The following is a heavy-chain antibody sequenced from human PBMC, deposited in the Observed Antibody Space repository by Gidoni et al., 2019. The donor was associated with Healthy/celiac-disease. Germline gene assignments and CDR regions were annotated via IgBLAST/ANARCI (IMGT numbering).Heavy chain of an antibody. D-gene: IGHD5-12*01. Sequence: GFTFSSYAMHWVRQAPGKGLEWVAVISYDGSNKYYADSVKGRFTISRDNSKNTLYLQMNSLRAEDTAVYYCARGGYRLWGQGTLVTVSS. V-gene: IGHV3-30-3*01. J-gene: IGHJ4*02. CDR2: ISYDGSNK. CDR3: ARGGYRL. CDR1: GFTFSSYA.